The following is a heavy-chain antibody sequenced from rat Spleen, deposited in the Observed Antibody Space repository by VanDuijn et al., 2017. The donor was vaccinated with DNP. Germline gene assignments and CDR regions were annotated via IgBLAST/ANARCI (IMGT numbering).Heavy chain of an antibody. D-gene: IGHD1-11*01. CDR1: GFTFSSYW. V-gene: IGHV5-58*01. Sequence: EVQLVETGGGLVQPGRSLKLSCVDSGFTFSSYWMYWIRQAPGKGLEWVAYINTDGGSTYYPDSVKGRFTISRDNAENTLYLQMDSLRSEETATYYCAKAGGYSPWYFDYWGQGVMVTVSS. CDR2: INTDGGST. CDR3: AKAGGYSPWYFDY. J-gene: IGHJ2*01.